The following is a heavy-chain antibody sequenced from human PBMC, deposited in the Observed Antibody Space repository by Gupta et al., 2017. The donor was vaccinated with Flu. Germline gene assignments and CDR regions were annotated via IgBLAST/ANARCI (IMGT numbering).Heavy chain of an antibody. V-gene: IGHV1-2*04. CDR1: GYTFTGYY. D-gene: IGHD3-3*01. CDR2: INPNSGGT. J-gene: IGHJ4*02. CDR3: ARGVGKTFGVVIKPTYYFDY. Sequence: QVQLVQSGAEVKKPGASVKVSCKASGYTFTGYYMHWVRQAPGQGLEWMGWINPNSGGTNYAQKFQGWVTMTRDTAISTAYMELSRLRSDDTAVYYCARGVGKTFGVVIKPTYYFDYWGQGTLVTVSS.